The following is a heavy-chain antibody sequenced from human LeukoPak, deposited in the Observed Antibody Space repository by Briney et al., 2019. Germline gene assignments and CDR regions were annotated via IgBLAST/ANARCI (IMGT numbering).Heavy chain of an antibody. D-gene: IGHD2-2*02. CDR3: ARDRRYCSSTSCDNYYYYYMDV. V-gene: IGHV4-34*01. Sequence: SETLSLTCAVYGGSFSGYYWSWIRQPPGKGLEWIGEINHSGSTNYNPSLKSRVTISVDTSKNQFSLKLSSVTAADTAVYYCARDRRYCSSTSCDNYYYYYMDVWGKGTTVTVSS. CDR2: INHSGST. CDR1: GGSFSGYY. J-gene: IGHJ6*03.